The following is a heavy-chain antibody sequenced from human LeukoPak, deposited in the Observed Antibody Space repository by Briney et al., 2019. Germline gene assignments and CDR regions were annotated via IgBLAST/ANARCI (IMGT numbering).Heavy chain of an antibody. CDR3: ATHLTYHGGNSD. D-gene: IGHD4-23*01. J-gene: IGHJ4*02. CDR2: VDPEDGET. V-gene: IGHV1-69-2*01. Sequence: ASVKISCKVSGYTFTDYYMHWVQQAPGKGLEWMGLVDPEDGETINAEKFQGRVTIIADTSTDTAYMELSSLRSEDTAVYYCATHLTYHGGNSDWGQGTLVTVSS. CDR1: GYTFTDYY.